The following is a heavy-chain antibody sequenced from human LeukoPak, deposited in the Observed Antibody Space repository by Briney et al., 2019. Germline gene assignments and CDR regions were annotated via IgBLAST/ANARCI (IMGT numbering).Heavy chain of an antibody. D-gene: IGHD3-10*01. CDR3: ARDPDLTRGIGWFDP. Sequence: PGGSLRRSCAASGFTFSSYEMNWVRQAPGKGLEWVSYISSSGSTIYYADSVKGRFTISRDNAKNSLYLQMNSLRAEDTAVYYCARDPDLTRGIGWFDPWGQGTLVTVSS. J-gene: IGHJ5*02. CDR2: ISSSGSTI. CDR1: GFTFSSYE. V-gene: IGHV3-48*03.